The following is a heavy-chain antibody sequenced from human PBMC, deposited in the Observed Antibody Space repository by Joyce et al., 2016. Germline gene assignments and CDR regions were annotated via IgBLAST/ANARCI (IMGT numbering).Heavy chain of an antibody. CDR1: GFIFSSYS. CDR3: ARDVLTTVTKAYGY. CDR2: SSRDNTYI. J-gene: IGHJ4*02. V-gene: IGHV3-21*01. Sequence: EVQLVESGGGLVKPGESLRLSCTAVGFIFSSYSMTWVRQGAVKGLEWVSSSSRDNTYIFHADSVKGRFTISRDNARNSLYLQMNSLRAEDTAVYYCARDVLTTVTKAYGYWGQGTLVAVSS. D-gene: IGHD4-11*01.